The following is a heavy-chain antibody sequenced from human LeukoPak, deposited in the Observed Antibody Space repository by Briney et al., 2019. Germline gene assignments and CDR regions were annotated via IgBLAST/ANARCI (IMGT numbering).Heavy chain of an antibody. D-gene: IGHD3-9*01. CDR2: IYTSGST. CDR1: GGSISSGSYY. J-gene: IGHJ6*03. CDR3: ARDPNDILTGSYDYYYMDV. V-gene: IGHV4-61*02. Sequence: SETLSLTCTVSGGSISSGSYYWSWIRQPAGKGLEWIGRIYTSGSTNYNPSLKSRVTISVDTSKNQFSLKLSSVTAADTAVYYCARDPNDILTGSYDYYYMDVWGKGTTVTVSS.